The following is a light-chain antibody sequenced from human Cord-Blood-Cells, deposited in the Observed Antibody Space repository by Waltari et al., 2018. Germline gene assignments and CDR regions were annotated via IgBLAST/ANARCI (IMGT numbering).Light chain of an antibody. J-gene: IGKJ4*01. Sequence: DIQMTQSPSSLSSSVGDRVTLTCRASPSISSYLNWYQQKPGKAPKLLIYAASSLQSGVPSRFSGSGSGTDFTLTISSLQPEDFATYYCQQSYSTPLTFGGGTKVEIK. CDR2: AAS. CDR1: PSISSY. V-gene: IGKV1-39*01. CDR3: QQSYSTPLT.